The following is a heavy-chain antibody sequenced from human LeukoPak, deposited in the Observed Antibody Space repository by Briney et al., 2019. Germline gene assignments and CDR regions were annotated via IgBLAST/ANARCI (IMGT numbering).Heavy chain of an antibody. CDR1: GFTFSSYS. CDR2: ISSSSSYI. J-gene: IGHJ5*02. V-gene: IGHV3-21*01. Sequence: GGSLRLSCAASGFTFSSYSMNWVRQAPGKGLEWVSSISSSSSYIYYADSVKGRFTISRDNAKNSLYLQMNSLRAEDTAVYYCARDGFLEWLPPLNWFDPWGQGTLVTVSS. D-gene: IGHD3-3*01. CDR3: ARDGFLEWLPPLNWFDP.